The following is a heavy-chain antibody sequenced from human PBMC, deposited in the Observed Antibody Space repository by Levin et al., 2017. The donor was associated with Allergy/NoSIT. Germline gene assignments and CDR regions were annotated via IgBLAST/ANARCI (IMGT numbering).Heavy chain of an antibody. D-gene: IGHD4-17*01. J-gene: IGHJ6*03. CDR3: ARAPYPSPPFYYNYYMDV. CDR2: ISDNGRNT. V-gene: IGHV3-74*01. CDR1: GFSISSYW. Sequence: GGSLRLSCGASGFSISSYWMHWVRQVPGKGLEWVSRISDNGRNTGDAASAKGRFTISRDNAKNTLYLQMNSLRVDDTGVYFCARAPYPSPPFYYNYYMDVWGEGTTVTVSS.